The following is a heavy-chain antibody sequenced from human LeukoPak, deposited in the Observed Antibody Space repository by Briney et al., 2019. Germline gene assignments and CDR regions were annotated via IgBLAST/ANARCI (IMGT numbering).Heavy chain of an antibody. D-gene: IGHD5-24*01. CDR3: ARDRRAYVATMDY. V-gene: IGHV3-21*01. Sequence: GGSLRLSCAASGFTFSSYSMNWVRQAPGKGLEWVSSISSSSSYIYYADSVKGRFTISRDNAKNSLYLQMSSLRAEDTAVYYCARDRRAYVATMDYWGQGTLVTVSS. J-gene: IGHJ4*02. CDR1: GFTFSSYS. CDR2: ISSSSSYI.